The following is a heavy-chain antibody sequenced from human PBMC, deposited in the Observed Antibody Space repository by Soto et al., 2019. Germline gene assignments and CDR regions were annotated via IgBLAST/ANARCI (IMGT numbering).Heavy chain of an antibody. Sequence: EVQLVESGGGLVQPGGSLILSCTASGFPFSAYWMHWVRQAPGKGLVWISRSNSDASSTTYADSVKGRFTISRDNAENTMFLKMNSLGVDDTAVYYCARGYYGSEGTEYFQHWGRGTLVTVSS. CDR2: SNSDASST. CDR3: ARGYYGSEGTEYFQH. D-gene: IGHD3-10*01. J-gene: IGHJ1*01. CDR1: GFPFSAYW. V-gene: IGHV3-74*03.